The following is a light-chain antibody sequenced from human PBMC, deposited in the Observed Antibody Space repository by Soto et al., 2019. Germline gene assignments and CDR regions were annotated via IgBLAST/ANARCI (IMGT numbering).Light chain of an antibody. CDR2: DVS. J-gene: IGLJ1*01. V-gene: IGLV2-14*01. Sequence: QSALTQPASVSGSPGQSITISCTGTSSDVGGYNYVSWYQQHPGKAPKLMIYDVSDRPSGVSNRFSGSKSRNTASLTIAGFQAEDEADYYCSSYTSSSSLYVFGTGTKLTVL. CDR1: SSDVGGYNY. CDR3: SSYTSSSSLYV.